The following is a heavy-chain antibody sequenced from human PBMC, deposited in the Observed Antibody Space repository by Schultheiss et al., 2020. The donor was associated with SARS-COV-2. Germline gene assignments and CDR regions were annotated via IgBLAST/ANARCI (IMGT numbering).Heavy chain of an antibody. Sequence: SETLSLTCAVSGYSISSGYYWGWIRQPPGKGLEWIGEINHSGSTNYNPSLKSRVTISVDTSKNQFSLKLSSVTAADTAVYYCVTKDTAMVTLAFDYWGQGTLVTVSS. V-gene: IGHV4-38-2*01. CDR2: INHSGST. CDR1: GYSISSGYY. CDR3: VTKDTAMVTLAFDY. J-gene: IGHJ4*02. D-gene: IGHD5-18*01.